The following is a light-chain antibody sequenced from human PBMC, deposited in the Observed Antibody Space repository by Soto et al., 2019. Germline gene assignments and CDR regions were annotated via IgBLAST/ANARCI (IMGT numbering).Light chain of an antibody. CDR1: SSDVGGYNY. CDR3: SSYTSSSAWV. V-gene: IGLV2-14*01. J-gene: IGLJ3*02. CDR2: DVS. Sequence: QSVLTQPASVSGSPGQSITISCTGTSSDVGGYNYVSWYQQHPGKAPKLMIYDVSNRPSGVSNRFSGSKSGNTASLTISGLQAEYEADYSCSSYTSSSAWVFGGVTEVTDL.